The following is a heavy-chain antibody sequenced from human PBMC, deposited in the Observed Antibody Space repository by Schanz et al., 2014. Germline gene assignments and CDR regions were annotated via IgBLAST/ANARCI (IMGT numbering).Heavy chain of an antibody. D-gene: IGHD3-22*01. CDR1: GGSMSSFY. CDR3: ATWRGDDSGGHGQFDY. J-gene: IGHJ4*02. CDR2: ISTSGST. V-gene: IGHV4-4*07. Sequence: QVQLQESGPGLVKPSETLSLTCTVSGGSMSSFYWNWIRQPAGKGLEWIGRISTSGSTNYNPSLRSRVSISIGTSKPPFSLRLSSLTAADTAVYYCATWRGDDSGGHGQFDYWGQGALVTVSS.